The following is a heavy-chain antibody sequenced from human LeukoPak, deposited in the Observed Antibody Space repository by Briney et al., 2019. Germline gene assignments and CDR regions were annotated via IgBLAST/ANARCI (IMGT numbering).Heavy chain of an antibody. CDR2: IFYTGST. CDR1: GVSIRSNY. Sequence: SETLSLTCTVSGVSIRSNYWSWIRQPPGKGLEWIGYIFYTGSTKYNPSLKSRVTILVDTSRNQFSLKLSSVTAADTAVYSCARGTYNSSPPDLWGQGIMVTVSS. D-gene: IGHD1-14*01. J-gene: IGHJ3*01. CDR3: ARGTYNSSPPDL. V-gene: IGHV4-59*01.